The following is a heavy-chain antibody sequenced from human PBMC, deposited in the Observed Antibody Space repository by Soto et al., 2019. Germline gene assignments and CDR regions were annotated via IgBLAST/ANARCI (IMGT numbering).Heavy chain of an antibody. CDR2: ISASGGST. D-gene: IGHD1-7*01. CDR3: AKVGKGIYGTGTPPR. Sequence: GGSLRLSYAVSGFTLTSYAMTWVRQAPGKGLEWVSTISASGGSTYYVDSVKGRFTISRDNSKNTLYLQMNSLRVEDTAVYYCAKVGKGIYGTGTPPRWGQGTLVTVSS. V-gene: IGHV3-23*01. J-gene: IGHJ4*02. CDR1: GFTLTSYA.